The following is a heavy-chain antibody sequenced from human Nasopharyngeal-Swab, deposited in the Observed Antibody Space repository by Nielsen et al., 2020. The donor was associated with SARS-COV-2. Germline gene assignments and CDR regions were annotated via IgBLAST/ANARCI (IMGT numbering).Heavy chain of an antibody. D-gene: IGHD7-27*01. V-gene: IGHV3-23*01. J-gene: IGHJ4*02. CDR2: ISGSGGST. CDR1: GFTFSSYA. CDR3: AKHSPHSPPGDRVFDY. Sequence: GESLKISCAASGFTFSSYAMSWVRQAPGKGLEWVSAISGSGGSTYYADSVQGRFTISRDNSKNTLYLQMNSLRAEDTAVYYCAKHSPHSPPGDRVFDYWGRGTLVTVSS.